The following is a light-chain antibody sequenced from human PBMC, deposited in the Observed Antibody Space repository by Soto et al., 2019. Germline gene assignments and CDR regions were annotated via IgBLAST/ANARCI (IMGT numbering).Light chain of an antibody. CDR1: QSVLSRSNNKNY. Sequence: DIVMTQSPASLAVTLGARATINCKSSQSVLSRSNNKNYLAWYQHKSGQPPKVLIYWASTRESGVPDRFSGSGSGTHFTLTITSLQAEDVAVYYSQQYYSPPWYTFGQGTKLEI. J-gene: IGKJ2*01. CDR2: WAS. V-gene: IGKV4-1*01. CDR3: QQYYSPPWYT.